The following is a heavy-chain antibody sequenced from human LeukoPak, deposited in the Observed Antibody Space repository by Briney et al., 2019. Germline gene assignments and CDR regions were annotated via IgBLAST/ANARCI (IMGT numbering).Heavy chain of an antibody. CDR2: CSNNGGST. CDR3: VKSMRVVVIPDAFDM. CDR1: VFTFSIYA. Sequence: PGGSLRLSCSASVFTFSIYAVHWVRDAPGRGLEYVLDCSNNGGSTYYAEIKKRRFTISRDNSKDTLYLQMSRLRAMFTAVYYCVKSMRVVVIPDAFDMWGQRTIVTVSS. V-gene: IGHV3-64D*09. J-gene: IGHJ3*02. D-gene: IGHD3-22*01.